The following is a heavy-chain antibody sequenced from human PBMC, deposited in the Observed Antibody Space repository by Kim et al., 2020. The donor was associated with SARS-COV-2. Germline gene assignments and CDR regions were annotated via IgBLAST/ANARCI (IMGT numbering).Heavy chain of an antibody. CDR3: AKDVSGWYYTSYYYCMDV. CDR2: ISSSGGTI. J-gene: IGHJ6*02. D-gene: IGHD6-19*01. Sequence: GGSLRLSCAASGFTFSNYAMNWVRQAPGKGLEWVAYISSSGGTIYYADSVKGRFTISRNNAKNSLYLQMNSLRAEDTAVYYCAKDVSGWYYTSYYYCMDVWGQGTTVTAS. CDR1: GFTFSNYA. V-gene: IGHV3-11*01.